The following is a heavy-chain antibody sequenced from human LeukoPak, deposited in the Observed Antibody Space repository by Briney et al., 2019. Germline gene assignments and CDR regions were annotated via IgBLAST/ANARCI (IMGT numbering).Heavy chain of an antibody. CDR3: ARYRAFDI. CDR1: GFTFSSYW. CDR2: IKQDGSEK. Sequence: GGSLRLSCAGSGFTFSSYWMSWVXXXXXXXLEWVANIKQDGSEKYYVDSVKGRFTISRDNAKNSLFLQMNSLRVEDTAVYYCARYRAFDIWGQGTMVTVSS. J-gene: IGHJ3*02. V-gene: IGHV3-7*01.